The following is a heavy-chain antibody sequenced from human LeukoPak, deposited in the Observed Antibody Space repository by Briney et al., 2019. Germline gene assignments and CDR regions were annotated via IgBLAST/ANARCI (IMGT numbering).Heavy chain of an antibody. CDR3: ARGARWAYYFDY. D-gene: IGHD4-23*01. CDR1: GFTFSNYY. Sequence: PGGSLRLFCTASGFTFSNYYMSCIRQPPGKGLEWLSYISTRDNTIQYADSVKGRFTISRDNANNSVFLPMNNLRAEDSAIYYCARGARWAYYFDYWGQGSLVTVSS. V-gene: IGHV3-11*01. CDR2: ISTRDNTI. J-gene: IGHJ4*02.